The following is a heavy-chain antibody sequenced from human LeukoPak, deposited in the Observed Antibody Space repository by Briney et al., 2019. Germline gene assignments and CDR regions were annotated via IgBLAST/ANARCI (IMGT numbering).Heavy chain of an antibody. CDR1: GGSISSGGYY. V-gene: IGHV4-31*03. CDR2: IYYSGST. D-gene: IGHD1-26*01. CDR3: ARDGIVGATVAFDI. Sequence: SETLSLTCTVSGGSISSGGYYWSWIRQHPGKGLEWIGYIYYSGSTYYNPSLKSRVTISVDASKNQFSLKLSSVTAADTAVYYCARDGIVGATVAFDIWGQGTMVTVSS. J-gene: IGHJ3*02.